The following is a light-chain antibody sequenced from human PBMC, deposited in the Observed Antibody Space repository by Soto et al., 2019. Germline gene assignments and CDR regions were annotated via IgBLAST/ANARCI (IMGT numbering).Light chain of an antibody. CDR3: GAWDDGLSAYV. Sequence: QSVLTQPPSVSAAPGQKVTISCAGSGSNVGNHYVSWYQQLPGTAPKLLIYDDNKRPSGIPDRCSGSKSATSATLGITGLQTGDDADYYCGAWDDGLSAYVFGPGTKLTVL. V-gene: IGLV1-51*01. CDR2: DDN. CDR1: GSNVGNHY. J-gene: IGLJ1*01.